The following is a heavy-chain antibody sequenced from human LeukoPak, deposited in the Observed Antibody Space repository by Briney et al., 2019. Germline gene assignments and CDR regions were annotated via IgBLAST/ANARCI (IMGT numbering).Heavy chain of an antibody. J-gene: IGHJ4*02. CDR3: ASLGYYDSSGYYSPIDY. D-gene: IGHD3-22*01. CDR1: GGTFSSYA. CDR2: IIPIFGTA. V-gene: IGHV1-69*13. Sequence: SVKVSCKASGGTFSSYAISWVRQAPGQGLEWMGGIIPIFGTANYAQKFQGRVTITADESTSTAYMELSSLRSEDTAVYYCASLGYYDSSGYYSPIDYWGQGTLVTVSS.